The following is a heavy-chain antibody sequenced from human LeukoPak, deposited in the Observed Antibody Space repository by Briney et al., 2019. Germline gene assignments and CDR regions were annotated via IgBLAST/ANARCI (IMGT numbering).Heavy chain of an antibody. J-gene: IGHJ4*02. CDR2: IRYDGSQN. CDR3: TREGRFKAQHLFDY. Sequence: GGSLRLSCAASDFPFIGYTMHWVRQAPGKGLEWVAGIRYDGSQNSYADSVKGRFSISRDNSKSALYLQLSSLRPEDTAVYYCTREGRFKAQHLFDYWGQGTMVTVSS. CDR1: DFPFIGYT. D-gene: IGHD2-2*01. V-gene: IGHV3-30*04.